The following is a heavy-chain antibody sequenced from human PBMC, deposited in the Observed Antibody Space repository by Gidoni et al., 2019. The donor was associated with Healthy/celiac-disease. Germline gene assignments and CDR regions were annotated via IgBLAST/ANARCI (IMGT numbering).Heavy chain of an antibody. J-gene: IGHJ6*02. V-gene: IGHV3-9*01. Sequence: EVQLVESGGGLVQPGRSLRLSCAASGFTFYDYAMHCVRQAPGKGLEWVSGISWNSGSIGYADSVKGRFTISRDNAKNSLYLQMNSLRAEDTALYYCAKDIRGGGDDYYYGMDVWGQGTTVTVSS. CDR1: GFTFYDYA. D-gene: IGHD4-17*01. CDR2: ISWNSGSI. CDR3: AKDIRGGGDDYYYGMDV.